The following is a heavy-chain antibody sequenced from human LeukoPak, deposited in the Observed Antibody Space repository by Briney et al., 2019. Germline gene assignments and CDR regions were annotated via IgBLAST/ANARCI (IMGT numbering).Heavy chain of an antibody. CDR2: VYYSGST. D-gene: IGHD4-17*01. Sequence: SETLSLTCSVSGGSIGTNYWSWIRQPPGKGLEWIGYVYYSGSTNYKPSLKSRVTISVDTPKNQLSLRLTSVTAADTAVYYCARDIIYLIDEDYGWGQGTLVTVSS. CDR3: ARDIIYLIDEDYG. J-gene: IGHJ4*02. CDR1: GGSIGTNY. V-gene: IGHV4-59*12.